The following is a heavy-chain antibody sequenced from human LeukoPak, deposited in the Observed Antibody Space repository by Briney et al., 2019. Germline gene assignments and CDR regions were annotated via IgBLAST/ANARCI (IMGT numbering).Heavy chain of an antibody. CDR1: GGSFSGYY. CDR3: ARYCSGDSCYPNGNWFDP. J-gene: IGHJ5*02. V-gene: IGHV4-34*01. Sequence: SETLSLTCAVYGGSFSGYYWSWIRQPPGKGLEWIGEINHSGSTNYNPSLKSRVTISVDTSKNQFSLKLSSVTAADTAVYYCARYCSGDSCYPNGNWFDPWGQGTLVTVSS. D-gene: IGHD2-15*01. CDR2: INHSGST.